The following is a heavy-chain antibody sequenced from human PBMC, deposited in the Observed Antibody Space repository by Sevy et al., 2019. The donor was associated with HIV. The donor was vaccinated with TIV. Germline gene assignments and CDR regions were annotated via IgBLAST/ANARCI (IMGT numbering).Heavy chain of an antibody. CDR3: ARAGGSTDWGIDV. V-gene: IGHV4-59*01. CDR2: MDYSGSS. D-gene: IGHD2-2*01. J-gene: IGHJ6*02. Sequence: KQSQTLSLTCTVSGGSISSYYWKWIRQPPGKGLEWIGYMDYSGSSSYNPSLKGRVSISLDTSKNQFSLKLTSVTAADTAVYYCARAGGSTDWGIDVWGQGTTVTVSS. CDR1: GGSISSYY.